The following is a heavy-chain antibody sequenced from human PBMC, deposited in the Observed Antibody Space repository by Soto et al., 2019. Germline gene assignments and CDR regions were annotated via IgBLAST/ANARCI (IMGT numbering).Heavy chain of an antibody. CDR3: ARDRYSSGWYDLDY. D-gene: IGHD6-19*01. Sequence: PGGSLRLSCAASGFTVSSNYMSWVRQAPGKGLEWVSVIYSGGSTYYADSVKGRFTISRHNSKNTLYLQMNSLRAEDTAVYYCARDRYSSGWYDLDYWGQGTLVTVSS. CDR2: IYSGGST. V-gene: IGHV3-53*01. J-gene: IGHJ4*02. CDR1: GFTVSSNY.